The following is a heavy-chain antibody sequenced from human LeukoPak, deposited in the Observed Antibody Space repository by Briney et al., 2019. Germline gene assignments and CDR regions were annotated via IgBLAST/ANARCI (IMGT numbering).Heavy chain of an antibody. CDR1: GFTFDGYA. D-gene: IGHD5-18*01. CDR3: ARSPLFSDTNFDY. V-gene: IGHV3-9*01. J-gene: IGHJ4*02. CDR2: ISWNSGSI. Sequence: GGSLRLSCAASGFTFDGYAMHWVRQAPGKGLEWVSGISWNSGSIGYADSVKGRFTISRDNAKNSLYLQMNSLRAEDTALYYCARSPLFSDTNFDYWGQGTLVTVSS.